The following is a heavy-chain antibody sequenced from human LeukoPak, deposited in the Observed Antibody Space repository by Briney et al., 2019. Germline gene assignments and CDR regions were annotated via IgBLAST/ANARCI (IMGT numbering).Heavy chain of an antibody. V-gene: IGHV1-18*01. CDR1: GYTFTSYG. D-gene: IGHD6-13*01. J-gene: IGHJ4*02. CDR3: ARDNRAAAEIDTLGY. Sequence: ASVKVSCKASGYTFTSYGISWVRQAPGQGLEWMGWISAYNGNTNYAQKLQGRVTMTTDTSTSTAYMELRSLRSDDTAVYYCARDNRAAAEIDTLGYWGQGTLVTVSS. CDR2: ISAYNGNT.